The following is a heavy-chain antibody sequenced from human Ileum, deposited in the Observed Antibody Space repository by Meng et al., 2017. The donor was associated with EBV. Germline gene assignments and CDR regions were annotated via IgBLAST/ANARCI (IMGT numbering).Heavy chain of an antibody. D-gene: IGHD2-8*01. CDR1: GDSISNEHW. Sequence: QVKLKASGPGLVGPSGTLSLTCSVSGDSISNEHWWSWVRQSPGKGLEWIGEIHHTRGPNYNPSLKSRVIISVDKSNNHFSLRLSAVTAADTAVYYCASNGAFSLDHWGQGTLVTVSS. J-gene: IGHJ4*02. CDR3: ASNGAFSLDH. CDR2: IHHTRGP. V-gene: IGHV4-4*02.